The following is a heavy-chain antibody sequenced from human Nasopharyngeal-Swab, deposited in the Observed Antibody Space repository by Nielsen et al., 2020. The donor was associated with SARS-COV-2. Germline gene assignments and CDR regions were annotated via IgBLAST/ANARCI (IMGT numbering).Heavy chain of an antibody. V-gene: IGHV3-74*01. CDR2: ISSDESTT. J-gene: IGHJ4*02. CDR1: GFSFSIYW. D-gene: IGHD1-1*01. Sequence: GESLKISCAASGFSFSIYWMHWVRQPPGEGLVWVSGISSDESTTTYADSVKGRFTISRDNTKNTLYLQMNSLRAEDTAVYYCARDSPWQELDYWGQGTLVTVSS. CDR3: ARDSPWQELDY.